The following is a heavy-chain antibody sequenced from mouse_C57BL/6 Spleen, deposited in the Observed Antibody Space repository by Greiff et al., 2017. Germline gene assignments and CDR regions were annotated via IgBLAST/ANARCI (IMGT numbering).Heavy chain of an antibody. D-gene: IGHD1-1*01. Sequence: QVQLQQPGAELVKPGASVKLSCKASGYTFTSYWMQWVKQRPGQGLEWIGEIDPSDSYTNYNQKFKGKATLTVDTSSSTAYMQLSSLTSEDSAVYYCARDSHYYGSTYAMDYWGQGTSVTVSS. V-gene: IGHV1-50*01. J-gene: IGHJ4*01. CDR3: ARDSHYYGSTYAMDY. CDR1: GYTFTSYW. CDR2: IDPSDSYT.